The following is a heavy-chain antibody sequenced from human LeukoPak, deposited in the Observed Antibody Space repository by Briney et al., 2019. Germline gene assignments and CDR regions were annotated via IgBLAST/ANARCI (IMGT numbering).Heavy chain of an antibody. Sequence: SETLSLTCTVSGGSISTSSYYWGWIRQPPGKGLEWIGSIYHSGSTYYKPSLKSRVTISVDTSKNQFSLKLSSVNAADTAVYYCASLSTSDPAMVRPAVNFDYCGQGTLVTVSS. V-gene: IGHV4-39*07. CDR1: GGSISTSSYY. D-gene: IGHD5-18*01. CDR2: IYHSGST. CDR3: ASLSTSDPAMVRPAVNFDY. J-gene: IGHJ4*02.